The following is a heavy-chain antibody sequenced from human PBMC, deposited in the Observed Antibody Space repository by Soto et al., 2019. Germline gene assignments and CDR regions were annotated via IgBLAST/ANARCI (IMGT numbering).Heavy chain of an antibody. V-gene: IGHV1-24*01. CDR2: FDPEDGET. D-gene: IGHD3-10*01. CDR3: TRVVLLWFGEFPHDDY. CDR1: GYTLTELS. J-gene: IGHJ4*02. Sequence: GASVKVSCKVSGYTLTELSMHWVRQAPGKGLEWMGGFDPEDGETIYAQKFQGRFTISRDDSKSIAYLQMNSLKTEDKAVYYCTRVVLLWFGEFPHDDYWGQGTLVTVSS.